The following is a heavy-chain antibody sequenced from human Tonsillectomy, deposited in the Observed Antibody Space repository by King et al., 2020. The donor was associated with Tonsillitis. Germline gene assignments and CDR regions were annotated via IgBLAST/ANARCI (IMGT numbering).Heavy chain of an antibody. CDR1: NGSIRTYH. V-gene: IGHV4-59*01. D-gene: IGHD2/OR15-2a*01. Sequence: QLQESGPGLVEPSETLSLTCSVSNGSIRTYHWNWIRQPPGKGLEGSGFIYHRGSTNYNPSLKSRVTISVDTSKNQFTLKLTSVTAADTATYFCARVRTSPMENDRFSDLWGRGTLVTVSS. CDR3: ARVRTSPMENDRFSDL. J-gene: IGHJ2*01. CDR2: IYHRGST.